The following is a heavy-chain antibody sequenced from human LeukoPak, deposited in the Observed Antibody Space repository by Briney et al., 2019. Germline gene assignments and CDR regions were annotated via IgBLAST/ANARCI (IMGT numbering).Heavy chain of an antibody. CDR3: ARGGLNMVRGVIYY. CDR2: ISYDGSNK. J-gene: IGHJ4*02. Sequence: GGSLRLSCAASGFTFSSYAMHWVRQAPGKGLEWVAVISYDGSNKYYADSVKGRFTISRDNSKNTLYLQMNSLRAEDTAVYYCARGGLNMVRGVIYYWGQGTLVTASS. D-gene: IGHD3-10*01. CDR1: GFTFSSYA. V-gene: IGHV3-30-3*01.